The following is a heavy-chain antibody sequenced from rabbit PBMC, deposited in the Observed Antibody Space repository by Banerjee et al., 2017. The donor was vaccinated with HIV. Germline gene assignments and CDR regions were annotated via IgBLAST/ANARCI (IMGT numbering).Heavy chain of an antibody. V-gene: IGHV1S44*01. CDR2: ISTTGVA. D-gene: IGHD3-1*01. J-gene: IGHJ3*01. CDR3: ARGSPTWLDI. CDR1: GIDFSTYG. Sequence: QSLEESGGALVKPEGSLTLTCTASGIDFSTYGITWVRQAPGKGLEYIGLISTTGVAYYSSWAKGRFTISKTSSTTVDLQMTSLTAADTATYFCARGSPTWLDIWDQGALVTVS.